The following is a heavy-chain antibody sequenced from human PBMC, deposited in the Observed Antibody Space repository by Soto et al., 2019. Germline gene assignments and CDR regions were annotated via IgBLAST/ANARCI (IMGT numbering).Heavy chain of an antibody. CDR1: GFTFSSYA. D-gene: IGHD5-12*01. CDR3: AKVGIVATLIYFDY. Sequence: GGSLILSCAASGFTFSSYAMSWVRQAPGKGLEWVSAISGSGGSTYYADSVKGRFTISRDNSKNTLYLQMNSLRAEDTAVYYCAKVGIVATLIYFDYWGQGTLVTVSS. V-gene: IGHV3-23*01. J-gene: IGHJ4*02. CDR2: ISGSGGST.